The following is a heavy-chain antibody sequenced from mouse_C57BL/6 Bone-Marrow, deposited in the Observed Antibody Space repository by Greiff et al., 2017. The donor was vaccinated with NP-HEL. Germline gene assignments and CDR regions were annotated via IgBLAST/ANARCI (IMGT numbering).Heavy chain of an antibody. CDR3: AGYSNYYYAMDY. CDR1: GYAFSSSW. V-gene: IGHV1-82*01. J-gene: IGHJ4*01. CDR2: IYPGDGDT. Sequence: QVQLKESGPELVKPGASVKISCKASGYAFSSSWMNWVKQRPGKGLEWIGRIYPGDGDTNYNVKFKGKATLTADKSSSTAYMQLSSLTSEDSAVYFCAGYSNYYYAMDYWGQGTSVTVSS. D-gene: IGHD2-5*01.